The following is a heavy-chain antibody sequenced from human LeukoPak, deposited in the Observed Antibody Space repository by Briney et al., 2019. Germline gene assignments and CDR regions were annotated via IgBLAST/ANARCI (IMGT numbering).Heavy chain of an antibody. D-gene: IGHD3-10*01. V-gene: IGHV3-11*01. J-gene: IGHJ4*02. CDR2: ISSSGSTI. Sequence: EAGGSLRLSCAASGFTFRDYYMSWIRRAPGKGLEWVSYISSSGSTIYYADSVKGRFTISRDNAKNSLYLQMNSLRAEDTAVYCCAGAHDYGSGSYFDYWGQGTLVTVSS. CDR1: GFTFRDYY. CDR3: AGAHDYGSGSYFDY.